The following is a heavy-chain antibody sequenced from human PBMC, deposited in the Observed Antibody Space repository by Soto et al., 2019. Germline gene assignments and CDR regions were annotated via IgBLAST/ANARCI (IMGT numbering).Heavy chain of an antibody. Sequence: RWIRQPPGKGLQWIGYIYYSGSTTYSPSLKSRVTISVDRSKNQFSLKLTSVTAADTAVYYCARLGGYYQSLDTWGQGTLVTVSS. D-gene: IGHD3-3*01. CDR3: ARLGGYYQSLDT. CDR2: IYYSGST. V-gene: IGHV4-59*08. J-gene: IGHJ5*02.